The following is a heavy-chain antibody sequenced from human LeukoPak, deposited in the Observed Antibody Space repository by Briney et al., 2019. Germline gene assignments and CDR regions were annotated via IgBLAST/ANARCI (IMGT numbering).Heavy chain of an antibody. CDR1: GGSMTGYY. J-gene: IGHJ5*02. CDR3: TKLSDCGDDCYDRPHWFDP. Sequence: SETLSLTCSVSGGSMTGYYWAWIRQPPGKRLEGIGYVHSSGGTKYNPALKSRVTVSIDMSRNHFSLNVRSVTAADTATYYCTKLSDCGDDCYDRPHWFDPWGQGRLVTVSS. D-gene: IGHD2-21*02. CDR2: VHSSGGT. V-gene: IGHV4-59*08.